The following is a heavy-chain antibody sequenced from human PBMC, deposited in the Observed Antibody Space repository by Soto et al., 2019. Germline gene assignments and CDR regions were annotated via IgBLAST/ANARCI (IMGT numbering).Heavy chain of an antibody. CDR2: INAYNGNT. CDR3: ARDVGYGLIDY. J-gene: IGHJ4*02. V-gene: IGHV1-18*01. CDR1: GYTFTSYG. Sequence: QGQLVQSGAEVKKPGASVKVSCKASGYTFTSYGISWVRQAPGQGLEWMGWINAYNGNTNYAQKLQGRVTMTTDTPTSTAYMELRSLRYDDTAVYYCARDVGYGLIDYWGQGTLVTVSS. D-gene: IGHD5-18*01.